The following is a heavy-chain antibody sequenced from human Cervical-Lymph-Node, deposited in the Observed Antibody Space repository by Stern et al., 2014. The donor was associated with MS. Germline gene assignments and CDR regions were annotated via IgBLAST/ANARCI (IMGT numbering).Heavy chain of an antibody. CDR1: GGSISSSPYF. V-gene: IGHV4-39*01. J-gene: IGHJ4*02. CDR2: IYHGGTRP. CDR3: ARGVNTGVVGPFDY. D-gene: IGHD3-3*01. Sequence: VQLEESGPGMVKPSETLSLRCTVSGGSISSSPYFWGWIRQSPGKGLEWMGRIYHGGTRPYYTPSLKIRVSTSVDTSKTQFSLKLSSVTAADTAIYYCARGVNTGVVGPFDYWGQGTLVTVSS.